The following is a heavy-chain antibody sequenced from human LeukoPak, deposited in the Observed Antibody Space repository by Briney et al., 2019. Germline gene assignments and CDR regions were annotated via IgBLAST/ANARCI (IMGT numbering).Heavy chain of an antibody. CDR3: GTSSAWYRWDY. J-gene: IGHJ4*02. CDR2: IYSGDRT. CDR1: GFTVSSYD. Sequence: GGSLRLSCAASGFTVSSYDMSWVRQAPGKGLEWVSVIYSGDRTYYADSVKDRFTLSRDNSKNMVYLQMNSLRAEDTAVYYCGTSSAWYRWDYWGQGTLVTASS. D-gene: IGHD6-19*01. V-gene: IGHV3-66*01.